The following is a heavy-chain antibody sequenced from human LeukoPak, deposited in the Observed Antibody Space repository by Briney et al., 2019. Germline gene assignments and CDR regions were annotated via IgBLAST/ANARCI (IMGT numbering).Heavy chain of an antibody. CDR2: IYYSGST. V-gene: IGHV4-59*01. Sequence: SETLSLTCIVSGGPISTYFWTWIRQPPGKGPEWIGYIYYSGSTSYNPSLKSRVTISVDTSKNQFSLKLSSVTAADTAVYFCARSSGRSAWFDPWGQGTLVTVSS. CDR3: ARSSGRSAWFDP. D-gene: IGHD2-15*01. CDR1: GGPISTYF. J-gene: IGHJ5*02.